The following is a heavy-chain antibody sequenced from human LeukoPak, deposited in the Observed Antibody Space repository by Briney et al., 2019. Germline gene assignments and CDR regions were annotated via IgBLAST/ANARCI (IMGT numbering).Heavy chain of an antibody. V-gene: IGHV4-30-2*01. CDR3: ARVEGSGWPFDY. Sequence: SETLSLTCTVSGGSISSGGYYWSWIRQPPGKGLEWIGYIYHSGSTYYNPSLKSRVTISVDRSKNQFSLKLSSVTAADTAVYYCARVEGSGWPFDYWGQGTLVTVSS. CDR2: IYHSGST. CDR1: GGSISSGGYY. D-gene: IGHD6-19*01. J-gene: IGHJ4*02.